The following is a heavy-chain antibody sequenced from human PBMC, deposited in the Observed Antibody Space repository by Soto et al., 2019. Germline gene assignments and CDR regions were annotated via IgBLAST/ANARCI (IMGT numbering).Heavy chain of an antibody. CDR1: GFTFSSYA. J-gene: IGHJ6*03. V-gene: IGHV3-23*01. CDR2: ISGSGGST. D-gene: IGHD2-8*02. Sequence: QPGGSLRLSCAASGFTFSSYAMSWVRQAPGKGLEWFSAISGSGGSTYYADSVKGRFTISRDNSKNTLYLQMNSLRAEDTAVYYCAKGGSWSHYYYYYMDVWGQGTTVTVS. CDR3: AKGGSWSHYYYYYMDV.